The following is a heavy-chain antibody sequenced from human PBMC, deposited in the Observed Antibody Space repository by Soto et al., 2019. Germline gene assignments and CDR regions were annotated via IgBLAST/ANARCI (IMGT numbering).Heavy chain of an antibody. Sequence: EVQLVESGGGLVQPGRSLRLSCTGSGFNFGGYAMNWFRQAPGKGLEWVGFIRDKAYGGTTEYAASVKGRFILSRDASKSVAYLQMNSLKTEDTAVYYCTREYYYGSGWYYFDYSGQGTLVTVSS. CDR1: GFNFGGYA. J-gene: IGHJ4*02. CDR3: TREYYYGSGWYYFDY. CDR2: IRDKAYGGTT. V-gene: IGHV3-49*03. D-gene: IGHD3-10*01.